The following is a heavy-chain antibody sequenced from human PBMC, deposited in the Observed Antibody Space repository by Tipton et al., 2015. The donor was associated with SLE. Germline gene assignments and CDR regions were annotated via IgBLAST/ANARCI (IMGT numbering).Heavy chain of an antibody. CDR3: ARNWGAWGIDY. CDR1: GFTFRSYG. D-gene: IGHD7-27*01. CDR2: IWYDGSNK. J-gene: IGHJ4*02. Sequence: SLRLSCAASGFTFRSYGMHWVRQAPGKGLEWVAVIWYDGSNKYYADSVKGRFTISRDNSKNTLYLQMNSLRAEDTAVYYCARNWGAWGIDYWGQGTLVTVSS. V-gene: IGHV3-33*01.